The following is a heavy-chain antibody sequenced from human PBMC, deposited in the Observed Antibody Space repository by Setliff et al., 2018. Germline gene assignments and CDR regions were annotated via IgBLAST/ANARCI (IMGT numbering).Heavy chain of an antibody. Sequence: PSETLSLTCTVSGGSISSSSYYWGWIRQSPGKGLEWIGSIYYSGSTYYNPSLKSRVTISVDTSKNQFSLKLSSVTAADTAVYYCARGRGISMIVVVTHDAFDIWGQGTMVTVSS. CDR3: ARGRGISMIVVVTHDAFDI. CDR1: GGSISSSSYY. CDR2: IYYSGST. D-gene: IGHD3-22*01. V-gene: IGHV4-39*07. J-gene: IGHJ3*02.